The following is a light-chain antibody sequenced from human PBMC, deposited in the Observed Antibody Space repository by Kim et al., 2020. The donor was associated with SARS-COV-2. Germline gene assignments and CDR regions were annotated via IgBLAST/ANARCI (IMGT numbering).Light chain of an antibody. J-gene: IGKJ3*01. V-gene: IGKV3-11*01. CDR3: QQRTTPFT. Sequence: SLFPGEGATLSCRASQSVSGTLAWYQHTPGQAPRLLIYDASKRAPGIPARFSGSGSGTDFTLTISSLQPDDFAVYYCQQRTTPFTFGPGTKVDIK. CDR2: DAS. CDR1: QSVSGT.